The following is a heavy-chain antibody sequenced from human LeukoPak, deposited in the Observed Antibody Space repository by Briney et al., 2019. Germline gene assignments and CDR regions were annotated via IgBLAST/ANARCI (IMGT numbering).Heavy chain of an antibody. J-gene: IGHJ4*02. Sequence: PGGSLRLSCAASGFTFDDYAMHWVRQAPGKGLEWVSGISWNSGSIGYADSVKGRFTISRDNAKNSLYLQMNSLRAEDTALYYCAKGPWGSYNSYLDYWGQGTLVTVSS. V-gene: IGHV3-9*01. CDR2: ISWNSGSI. CDR3: AKGPWGSYNSYLDY. D-gene: IGHD1-20*01. CDR1: GFTFDDYA.